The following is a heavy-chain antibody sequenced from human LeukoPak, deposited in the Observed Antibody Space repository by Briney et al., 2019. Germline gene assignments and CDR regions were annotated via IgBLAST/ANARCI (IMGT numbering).Heavy chain of an antibody. V-gene: IGHV1-18*01. Sequence: VASVKVSCKASGYTFTSYGISWVRQAPGQGLEWMGWISAYNGNTNYAQKLQGRVTMTTDTSTSTAYMELRSLRSDDTAVYYCARGYYYDSSGYYPYYFDYWGQGTLVTVSS. J-gene: IGHJ4*02. CDR3: ARGYYYDSSGYYPYYFDY. CDR1: GYTFTSYG. D-gene: IGHD3-22*01. CDR2: ISAYNGNT.